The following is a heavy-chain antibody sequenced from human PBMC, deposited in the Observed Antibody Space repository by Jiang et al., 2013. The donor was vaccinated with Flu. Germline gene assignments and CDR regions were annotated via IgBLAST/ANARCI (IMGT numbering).Heavy chain of an antibody. CDR1: GGSFSNYY. D-gene: IGHD3-3*01. CDR3: ARRGVAASKTIYYYYGMEV. CDR2: IYYSGNT. V-gene: IGHV4-59*08. J-gene: IGHJ6*04. Sequence: GSGLVKPSETLSLTCNISGGSFSNYYWNWIRQPPGKGLEWIGYIYYSGNTNYNPSLKSRVTISVDTSKNQVSLKLTSVTATDTAVYYCARRGVAASKTIYYYYGMEVWGKGTTVTVSS.